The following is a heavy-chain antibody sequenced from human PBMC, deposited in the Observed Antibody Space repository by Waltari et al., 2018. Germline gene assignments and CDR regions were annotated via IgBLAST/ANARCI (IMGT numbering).Heavy chain of an antibody. D-gene: IGHD1-7*01. CDR2: ISWNSDKI. CDR3: ARGRELRTPFFDL. J-gene: IGHJ4*02. V-gene: IGHV3-9*01. Sequence: VQMLNPGGRLVQPGRSLGLACEASGFNFDDYAIYWVLHSPAKCLELVSRISWNSDKIAYSDAANGRFIISRDNAKKSLYLQMNSLRGEYTALYYCARGRELRTPFFDLWGQGTVVTVSS. CDR1: GFNFDDYA.